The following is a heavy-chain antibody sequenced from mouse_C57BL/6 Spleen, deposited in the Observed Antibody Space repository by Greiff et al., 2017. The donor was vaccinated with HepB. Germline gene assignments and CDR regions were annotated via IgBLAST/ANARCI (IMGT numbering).Heavy chain of an antibody. CDR1: GFTFSDYG. CDR3: ARCYDYDDWYFDV. J-gene: IGHJ1*03. D-gene: IGHD2-4*01. V-gene: IGHV5-17*01. CDR2: ISSGSSTI. Sequence: EVQLMESGGGLVKPGGSLKLSCAASGFTFSDYGMHWVRQAPEKGLEWVAYISSGSSTIYYADTVKGRFTISRDNAKNTLFLQMTSLRSEDTAMYYCARCYDYDDWYFDVWGTGTTVTVSS.